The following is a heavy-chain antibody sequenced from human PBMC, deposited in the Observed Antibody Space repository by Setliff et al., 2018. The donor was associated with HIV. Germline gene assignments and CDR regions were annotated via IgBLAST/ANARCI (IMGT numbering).Heavy chain of an antibody. D-gene: IGHD6-13*01. Sequence: KPSETLSLTCTVSGGSVSSGGFYWSWIRQHPGKGLEWIGYVYSSGNTYYNPSLKSRVTISVDTSKNQFSLKLSSVTAADTAVYSCASSSRWTYYYMDVWGKGTTVTVSS. V-gene: IGHV4-31*03. CDR1: GGSVSSGGFY. CDR3: ASSSRWTYYYMDV. CDR2: VYSSGNT. J-gene: IGHJ6*03.